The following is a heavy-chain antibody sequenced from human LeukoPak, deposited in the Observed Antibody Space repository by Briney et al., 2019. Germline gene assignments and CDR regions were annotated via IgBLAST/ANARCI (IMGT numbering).Heavy chain of an antibody. Sequence: PGGSLRLSCAASGFTFSNAWMSWVRQAPGKGLEWVGRIKSKTDGGTTDYAAPVKGRFTISRDDSKNTLYLQMNSLKTEDTAVYYCTTGSPGRADPDAFDIWGQGTMVTVSS. V-gene: IGHV3-15*01. CDR1: GFTFSNAW. CDR3: TTGSPGRADPDAFDI. CDR2: IKSKTDGGTT. D-gene: IGHD6-19*01. J-gene: IGHJ3*02.